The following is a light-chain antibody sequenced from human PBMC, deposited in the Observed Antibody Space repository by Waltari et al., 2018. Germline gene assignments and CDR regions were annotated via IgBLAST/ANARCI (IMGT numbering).Light chain of an antibody. V-gene: IGKV4-1*01. CDR1: QSVFYSHNSKNY. J-gene: IGKJ4*01. Sequence: DIVMTQSPDSLSVSLGERATINCKSSQSVFYSHNSKNYLAWYQQKPGQPPKLLTYGASARESGVPDRFSGSGSGTDFTLTISNLQAADVAVYYCQQYYSTLVTFGGGTKVEIK. CDR2: GAS. CDR3: QQYYSTLVT.